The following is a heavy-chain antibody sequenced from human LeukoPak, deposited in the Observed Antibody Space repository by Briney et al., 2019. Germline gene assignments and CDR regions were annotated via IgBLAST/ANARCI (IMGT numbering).Heavy chain of an antibody. CDR3: AKAGWLQLNDAFDI. J-gene: IGHJ3*02. CDR1: GLTFDDYA. D-gene: IGHD5-24*01. Sequence: PGGSLRPSCAASGLTFDDYAMHWVRQAPGKGLEWVSGISWNSGSIGYADSVKGRFTISRDNAKNSLYLQMNSLRAEDTALYYCAKAGWLQLNDAFDIWGQGTMVTVSS. V-gene: IGHV3-9*01. CDR2: ISWNSGSI.